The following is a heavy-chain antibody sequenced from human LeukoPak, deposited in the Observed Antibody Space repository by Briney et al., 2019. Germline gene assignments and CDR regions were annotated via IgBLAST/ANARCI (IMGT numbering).Heavy chain of an antibody. CDR2: MTPQSGNT. J-gene: IGHJ4*02. Sequence: ASVKVSCKASGYTFTSYYMHWVRQAPGQGLEWVGYMTPQSGNTGYAQRLQGRVTLTRDTSTATAYMEVRSLRSEDTAVYYCSRGDYWGQGTLVTVSS. CDR3: SRGDY. CDR1: GYTFTSYY. V-gene: IGHV1-8*02.